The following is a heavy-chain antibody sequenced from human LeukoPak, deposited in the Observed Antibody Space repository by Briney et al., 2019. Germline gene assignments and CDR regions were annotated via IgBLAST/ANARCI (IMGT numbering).Heavy chain of an antibody. CDR3: AREGTSGSYRDY. V-gene: IGHV4-34*01. D-gene: IGHD1-26*01. CDR1: GGSFSGYY. Sequence: PSETLSLTCAVYGGSFSGYYWSWIRQPPGKGLEWIGEINHSGSTNYNPSLKSRVTISVDTSKNQFSLKLSSVTAADTAVYYCAREGTSGSYRDYWGQGTLVTVSS. CDR2: INHSGST. J-gene: IGHJ4*02.